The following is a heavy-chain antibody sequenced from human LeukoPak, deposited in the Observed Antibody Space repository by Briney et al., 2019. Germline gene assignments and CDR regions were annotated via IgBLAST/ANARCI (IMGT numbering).Heavy chain of an antibody. CDR2: ISWNSGSI. J-gene: IGHJ4*02. D-gene: IGHD2-2*01. Sequence: PGGSLRLSCAASGFTFDDYAMHWVRQAPGKGLEWVSGISWNSGSIGYADSVKGRFTISRDNAKNSLYLQMNSLRAGDTALYYCAKDMGYCSSTSCYVFGYWGQGTLVTVSS. V-gene: IGHV3-9*01. CDR3: AKDMGYCSSTSCYVFGY. CDR1: GFTFDDYA.